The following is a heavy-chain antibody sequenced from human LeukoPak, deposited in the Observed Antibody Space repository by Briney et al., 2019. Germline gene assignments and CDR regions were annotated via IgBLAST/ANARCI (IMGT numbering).Heavy chain of an antibody. D-gene: IGHD4-23*01. V-gene: IGHV4-39*01. J-gene: IGHJ6*02. CDR3: ARHNLPSDNGDKSDYYYYLMDV. Sequence: PSETLSLTCTVSGVSISSGSYYWGWIRQPPGKGLEWVGTIYYSGSTYYNPSIKSRLTMSVDTSKNQFSLKLSSVTVADTAVYYCARHNLPSDNGDKSDYYYYLMDVWGQGTTVTVSS. CDR2: IYYSGST. CDR1: GVSISSGSYY.